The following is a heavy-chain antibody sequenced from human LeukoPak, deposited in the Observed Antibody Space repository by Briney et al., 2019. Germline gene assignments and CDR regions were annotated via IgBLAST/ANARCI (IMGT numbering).Heavy chain of an antibody. V-gene: IGHV3-23*01. Sequence: PGGSLRLSCATSGFTFSSYAMNWVRQAPGKGPECVSFISTSGDFTYYAASVKGRFTVSRDNSKNTLYLQMNSLRADDTAVYYCAGCSGGSCYSRGKYGVDVWGQGTTVIVSS. D-gene: IGHD2-15*01. CDR3: AGCSGGSCYSRGKYGVDV. J-gene: IGHJ6*02. CDR1: GFTFSSYA. CDR2: ISTSGDFT.